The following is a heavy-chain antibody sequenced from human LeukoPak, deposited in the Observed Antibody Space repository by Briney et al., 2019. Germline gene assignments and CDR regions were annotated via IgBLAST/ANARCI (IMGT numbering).Heavy chain of an antibody. D-gene: IGHD3-22*01. V-gene: IGHV1-3*01. CDR1: VYTFTSYA. CDR3: ARDLLRGYYDSSGYPDY. CDR2: INAGNGNT. J-gene: IGHJ4*02. Sequence: GASVTVSCKGSVYTFTSYAMHWVRLAPGQRLEWMGWINAGNGNTKYSQKFQGRVTITRDTSASTAYMELSSLRSEDTAVYYCARDLLRGYYDSSGYPDYWGQGTLVTVSS.